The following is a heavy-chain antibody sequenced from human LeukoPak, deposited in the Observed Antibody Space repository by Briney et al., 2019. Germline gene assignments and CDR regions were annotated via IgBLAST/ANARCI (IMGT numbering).Heavy chain of an antibody. V-gene: IGHV3-48*04. CDR2: ISSSSSTI. Sequence: GGSLRLSCAASGFTFSSYSMNWVREAPGKGLEGGSYISSSSSTIYYADSVKGRFTISRDHANNSLYLQMNSLRAEDTAVYYCARSNWGVHSWGQGTLVTVSS. CDR3: ARSNWGVHS. CDR1: GFTFSSYS. D-gene: IGHD7-27*01. J-gene: IGHJ4*02.